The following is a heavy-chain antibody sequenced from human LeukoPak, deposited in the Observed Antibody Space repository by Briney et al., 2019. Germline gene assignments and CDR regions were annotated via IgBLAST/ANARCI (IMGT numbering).Heavy chain of an antibody. CDR3: ASDYGGIFY. CDR1: GFTFSSYG. CDR2: ISYDGSNK. V-gene: IGHV3-30*03. J-gene: IGHJ4*02. Sequence: GGSLRLSCAASGFTFSSYGMHWVRQAPGKGLEWVAVISYDGSNKYYADSVRGRFTISRDNSKNTLYLQMNSLRAEDTAVYYCASDYGGIFYWGQGTLVTVSS. D-gene: IGHD4-23*01.